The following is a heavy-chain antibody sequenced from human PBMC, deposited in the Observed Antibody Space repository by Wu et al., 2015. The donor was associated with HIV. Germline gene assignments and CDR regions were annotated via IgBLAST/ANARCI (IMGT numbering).Heavy chain of an antibody. D-gene: IGHD3-10*01. J-gene: IGHJ1*01. CDR1: GGSFSGYS. CDR3: ARNRGSYYASGGFQY. Sequence: QVQLQQWGAGLLKPSETLSVTCAVYGGSFSGYSWNWIRQPPGKGLEWIGEINHSGSTNYNPSLKSRVTISIDTSKNQFSLKLSSVTAADTAVYYCARNRGSYYASGGFQYWGQGTLVTVSS. V-gene: IGHV4-34*02. CDR2: INHSGST.